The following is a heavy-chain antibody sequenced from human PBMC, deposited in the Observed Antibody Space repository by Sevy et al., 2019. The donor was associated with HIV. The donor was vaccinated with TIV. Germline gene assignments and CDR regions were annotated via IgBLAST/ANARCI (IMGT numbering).Heavy chain of an antibody. J-gene: IGHJ6*02. D-gene: IGHD3-16*01. V-gene: IGHV3-30*18. CDR2: ISSDGSYR. CDR1: GFTFSAYD. Sequence: GGSLRLSCAASGFTFSAYDMHWVRQAPGKGLEWVAIISSDGSYRYYADSVRGQFSMSKENSKNTMYLQIRALSIKDPAVYYCAKNRPPGGSYFSRHAMDVWGRGTTVTVSS. CDR3: AKNRPPGGSYFSRHAMDV.